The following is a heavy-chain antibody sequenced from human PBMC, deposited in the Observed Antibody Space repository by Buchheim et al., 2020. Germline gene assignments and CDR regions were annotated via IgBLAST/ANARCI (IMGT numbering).Heavy chain of an antibody. CDR1: GFTFSSYV. J-gene: IGHJ4*02. CDR3: AKGLRYFDWLTASRFDY. V-gene: IGHV3-23*01. CDR2: ISGSGGST. Sequence: EVQLLESGGGLVQPGGSLRLSCAASGFTFSSYVMSWVRQAPGKGLEWVSAISGSGGSTYYADSVKGRFTISRDNSKNTLYLQMNSLRAEDTAVYYCAKGLRYFDWLTASRFDYWGQGTL. D-gene: IGHD3-9*01.